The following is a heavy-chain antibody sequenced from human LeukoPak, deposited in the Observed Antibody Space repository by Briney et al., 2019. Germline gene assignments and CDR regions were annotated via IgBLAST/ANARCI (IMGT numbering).Heavy chain of an antibody. CDR2: INHSGST. D-gene: IGHD1-1*01. V-gene: IGHV4-34*01. J-gene: IGHJ4*02. Sequence: SETLPLTCAVYGGSFSGYYWSWIRQPPGKGLEWIGEINHSGSTNYNPSLKSRVTISVDTSKNQFSLKLSSVTAADTAVYYCARGHYGNARPRGDYWGQGTLVTVSS. CDR1: GGSFSGYY. CDR3: ARGHYGNARPRGDY.